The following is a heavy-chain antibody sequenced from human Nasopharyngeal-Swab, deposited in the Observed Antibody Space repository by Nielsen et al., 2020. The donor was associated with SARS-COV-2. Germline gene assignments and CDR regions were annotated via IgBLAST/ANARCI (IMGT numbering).Heavy chain of an antibody. Sequence: SLKISCAASGFTFDDYAMHWVPQAPGKGLGWVSGISWNSGSIGYADSVKGRFTISRDNAKNSLYLQMNSLRAEDTALYYCAKDTSSSWYVGWFDPWGQGTLVTVSS. CDR3: AKDTSSSWYVGWFDP. V-gene: IGHV3-9*01. CDR1: GFTFDDYA. J-gene: IGHJ5*02. CDR2: ISWNSGSI. D-gene: IGHD6-13*01.